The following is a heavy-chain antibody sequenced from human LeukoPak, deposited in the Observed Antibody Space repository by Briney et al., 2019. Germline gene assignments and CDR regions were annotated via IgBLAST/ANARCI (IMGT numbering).Heavy chain of an antibody. D-gene: IGHD4-23*01. V-gene: IGHV3-48*01. Sequence: GGSLRLSCAASGFTFSSYSMNWVRQAPGKGLEWVSYISSSSSTIYYADSVKGRSTISRDNAKNSLYLQMNSLRAEDTAVYYCARSVVAVDDAFDIWGQGTMVTVSS. CDR2: ISSSSSTI. CDR1: GFTFSSYS. J-gene: IGHJ3*02. CDR3: ARSVVAVDDAFDI.